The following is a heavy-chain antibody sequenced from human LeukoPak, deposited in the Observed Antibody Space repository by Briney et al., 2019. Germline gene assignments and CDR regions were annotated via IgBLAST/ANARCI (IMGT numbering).Heavy chain of an antibody. J-gene: IGHJ5*02. V-gene: IGHV2-70*04. CDR2: IDWDDDK. D-gene: IGHD3-10*01. CDR1: GFSLSTSGMR. CDR3: ARITYLRHYLPDP. Sequence: SGPALVKPTQTLTLTCTFSGFSLSTSGMRVSWIRQPPGKALEWLARIDWDDDKYCSTSLKTRLTISKATSKNQVVLTMTNMDPVDTAAYYRARITYLRHYLPDPWGQGTLVTVSS.